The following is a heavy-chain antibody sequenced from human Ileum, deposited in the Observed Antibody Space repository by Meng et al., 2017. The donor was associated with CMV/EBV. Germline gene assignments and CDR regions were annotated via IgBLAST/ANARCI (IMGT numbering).Heavy chain of an antibody. J-gene: IGHJ4*02. Sequence: QVQLHQWGAGLLKPSATLSLTCAVYGESFSGYYWDWIRQSPGKGLEWIGQINQSGSTNYNPSLKSRVTISVDTSKNQFSLKLSSVTAADAAMYYCARGRRYLFYWSQGTLVTVSS. CDR3: ARGRRYLFY. CDR1: GESFSGYY. V-gene: IGHV4-34*01. D-gene: IGHD3-9*01. CDR2: INQSGST.